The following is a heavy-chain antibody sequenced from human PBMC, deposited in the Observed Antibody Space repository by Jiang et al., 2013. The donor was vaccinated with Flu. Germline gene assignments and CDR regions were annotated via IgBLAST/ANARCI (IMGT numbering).Heavy chain of an antibody. CDR2: IYYSGST. Sequence: PGLVKPSETLSLTCTVSGASFSGSNSYWGWIRQPPGKGLEWIGSIYYSGSTYYNPSLKSRVTISVDTSKNQFSLKLSSVTAADTAVYYCARAYLYYFDYWGQGTLVT. V-gene: IGHV4-39*07. J-gene: IGHJ4*02. CDR3: ARAYLYYFDY. D-gene: IGHD2/OR15-2a*01. CDR1: GASFSGSNSY.